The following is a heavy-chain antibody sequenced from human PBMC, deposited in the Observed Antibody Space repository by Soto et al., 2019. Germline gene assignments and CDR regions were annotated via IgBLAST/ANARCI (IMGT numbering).Heavy chain of an antibody. CDR3: ARVGYCSSTPCWPIGYFEY. J-gene: IGHJ4*02. V-gene: IGHV4-59*01. Sequence: SETLSLSCTVSGDSISSFYWTWIRQPPGKGLEWVGYIFSSGSTNYNPSLKSRVTISVDTSENQFSLKLTSVTAADTAIYYCARVGYCSSTPCWPIGYFEYWGQGTLVTVSS. CDR2: IFSSGST. D-gene: IGHD2-2*01. CDR1: GDSISSFY.